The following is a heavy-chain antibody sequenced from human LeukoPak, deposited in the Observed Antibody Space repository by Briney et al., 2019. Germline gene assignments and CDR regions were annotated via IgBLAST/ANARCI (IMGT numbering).Heavy chain of an antibody. CDR1: GSTFSSYA. V-gene: IGHV1-69*01. D-gene: IGHD3-3*01. CDR3: ARGAGIRFLEWLVYFDY. CDR2: IIPIFGAA. J-gene: IGHJ4*02. Sequence: SVKVSCKASGSTFSSYAISWVRQAPGQGLEWMGGIIPIFGAANYAQKFQGRVTITADESTSTANMELSSLTSEDTAVYYCARGAGIRFLEWLVYFDYWGQGTLVTVSS.